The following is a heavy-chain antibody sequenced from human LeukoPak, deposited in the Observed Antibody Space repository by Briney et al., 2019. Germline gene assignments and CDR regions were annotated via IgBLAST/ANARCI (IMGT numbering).Heavy chain of an antibody. V-gene: IGHV1-2*02. J-gene: IGHJ4*02. CDR3: AREYSRYSGTYYDY. CDR1: GYTFTGHF. Sequence: GASVTVSCKASGYTFTGHFIHWVRQAPGQGLEWMGWSNPNSGDTNYAQKFQGRVTMTRDTSISTVYMELSRVRSDDTAVYYCAREYSRYSGTYYDYWGQGTLVTVSS. CDR2: SNPNSGDT. D-gene: IGHD5-12*01.